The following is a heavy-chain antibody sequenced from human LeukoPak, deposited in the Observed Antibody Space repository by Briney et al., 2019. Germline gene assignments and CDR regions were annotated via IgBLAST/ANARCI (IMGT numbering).Heavy chain of an antibody. D-gene: IGHD3-10*01. CDR2: IHHSGST. V-gene: IGHV4-34*01. CDR1: GGFFSDYY. J-gene: IGHJ2*01. Sequence: SSETLSLTCAVYGGFFSDYYWSWIRQPPGKGLGWIGEIHHSGSTNYKPSLKSRVTISVATSKNQFSLKLSSVTAADTAVYYCARRLLWFGELLSFDLWGRGTLVTVSS. CDR3: ARRLLWFGELLSFDL.